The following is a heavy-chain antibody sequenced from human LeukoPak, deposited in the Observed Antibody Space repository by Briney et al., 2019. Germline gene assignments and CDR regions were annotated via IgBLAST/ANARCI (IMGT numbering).Heavy chain of an antibody. CDR2: LRGDGET. CDR3: AKGGASSPYTYIDV. CDR1: GFTFSNYG. J-gene: IGHJ6*04. Sequence: GGSLRLSCAASGFTFSNYGMSWVRQAPAGGLEWVASLRGDGETFYADSVKGRFTLSRDNSKNTPYLQMNSLRADDTAVYHCAKGGASSPYTYIDVWGKGPTVIVSS. V-gene: IGHV3-23*01. D-gene: IGHD6-6*01.